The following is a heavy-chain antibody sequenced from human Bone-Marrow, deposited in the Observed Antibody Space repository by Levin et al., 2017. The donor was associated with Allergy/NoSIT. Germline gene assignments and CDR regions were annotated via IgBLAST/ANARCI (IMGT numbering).Heavy chain of an antibody. J-gene: IGHJ5*02. Sequence: GSLRLSCAVYGGSFSGYYWSWIRQPPGKGLEWIGEINHSGSTNYNPSLKSRVTISVDTSKNQFSLKLSSVTAADTAVYYCARVRHYGSGRLYNWFDPWGQGTLVTVSS. CDR3: ARVRHYGSGRLYNWFDP. CDR1: GGSFSGYY. CDR2: INHSGST. V-gene: IGHV4-34*01. D-gene: IGHD3-10*01.